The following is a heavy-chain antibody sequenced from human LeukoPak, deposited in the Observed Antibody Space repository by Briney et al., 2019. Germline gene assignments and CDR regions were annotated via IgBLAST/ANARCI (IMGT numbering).Heavy chain of an antibody. CDR3: ARNWGSGYFDY. Sequence: GGSLRLSCAASGFTFSAYSMDWVRQAPGKGLEWVSHISSSTISIYYTDSVKGRFTISRDNAKNSLYLQMSSLRDEDTAVYYCARNWGSGYFDYWGQGTLVTVSS. CDR2: ISSSTISI. J-gene: IGHJ4*02. V-gene: IGHV3-48*02. D-gene: IGHD7-27*01. CDR1: GFTFSAYS.